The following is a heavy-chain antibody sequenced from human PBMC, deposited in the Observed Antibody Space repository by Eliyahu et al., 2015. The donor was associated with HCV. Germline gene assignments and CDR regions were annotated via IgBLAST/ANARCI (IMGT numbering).Heavy chain of an antibody. Sequence: EVQVVESGGGLVQPGGSLRLSCTASGFTLSDYEMSWVRQAPGKGLEWISYISIGGHTISYADSVRGRFTLSRDNAENSLSLHMNNLRAEDTAVYYCARDRLDSGDWFDPWGQGTLVIVSS. J-gene: IGHJ5*02. V-gene: IGHV3-48*03. CDR2: ISIGGHTI. CDR3: ARDRLDSGDWFDP. D-gene: IGHD3/OR15-3a*01. CDR1: GFTLSDYE.